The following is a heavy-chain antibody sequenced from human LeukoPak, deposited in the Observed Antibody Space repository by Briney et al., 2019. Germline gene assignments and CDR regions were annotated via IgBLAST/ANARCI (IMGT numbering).Heavy chain of an antibody. D-gene: IGHD6-13*01. Sequence: ASETLSLTCTVSGYSISSGYYWGWIRQPPVKGLEWIGSIYHSGSTYYNPSLKSRVTISADTSKNQFSLKLSSVTAADTAVYYCARDGVLIAAKDDAFDIWGQGTMVTVSS. J-gene: IGHJ3*02. CDR2: IYHSGST. CDR3: ARDGVLIAAKDDAFDI. V-gene: IGHV4-38-2*02. CDR1: GYSISSGYY.